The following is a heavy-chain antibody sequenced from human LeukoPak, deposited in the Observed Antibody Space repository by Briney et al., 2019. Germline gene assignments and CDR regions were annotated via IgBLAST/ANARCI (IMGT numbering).Heavy chain of an antibody. CDR2: ISSSSSYI. J-gene: IGHJ4*02. D-gene: IGHD1-1*01. Sequence: PGGSLRLSCAASGFTFSSYAMHWVRQAPGKGLEWVSSISSSSSYIYYADSVKGRFTISRDNAKNSLYLQMNSLRAEDTAVYYYARSQGITGTTDYWGQGTLVTVSS. V-gene: IGHV3-21*01. CDR1: GFTFSSYA. CDR3: ARSQGITGTTDY.